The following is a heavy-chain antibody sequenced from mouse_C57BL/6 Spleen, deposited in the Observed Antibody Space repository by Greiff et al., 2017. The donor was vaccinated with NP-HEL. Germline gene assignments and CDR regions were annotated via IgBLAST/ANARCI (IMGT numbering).Heavy chain of an antibody. CDR2: INPNNGGT. D-gene: IGHD1-1*01. Sequence: EVQLQQSGPELVKPGASVKIPCKASGYTFTDYNMDWVKQSHGKSLEWIGDINPNNGGTIYNQKFKGKATLTVDKSSSTAYMELRSLTSEDTAVYYCARWLTVAYAMDYWGQGTSVTVSS. J-gene: IGHJ4*01. V-gene: IGHV1-18*01. CDR1: GYTFTDYN. CDR3: ARWLTVAYAMDY.